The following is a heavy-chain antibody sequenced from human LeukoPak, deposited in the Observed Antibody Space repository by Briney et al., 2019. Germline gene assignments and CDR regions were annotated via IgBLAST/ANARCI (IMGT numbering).Heavy chain of an antibody. V-gene: IGHV1-46*01. CDR1: GYTFTSYY. Sequence: ASVKVSCKASGYTFTSYYMHWVRQAPGQGLEWMGIINPSGGSTSYAQKFQGRVTMTRDMSTSTVYMELSSLRSEDTAVYYCARDEVLRFLEWLPTTNYYYYYMDVWGKGTTVTVSS. CDR2: INPSGGST. D-gene: IGHD3-3*01. J-gene: IGHJ6*03. CDR3: ARDEVLRFLEWLPTTNYYYYYMDV.